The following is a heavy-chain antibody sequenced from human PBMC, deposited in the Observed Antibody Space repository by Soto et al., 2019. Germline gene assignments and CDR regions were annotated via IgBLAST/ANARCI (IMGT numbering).Heavy chain of an antibody. CDR2: INPNSGGT. V-gene: IGHV1-2*02. J-gene: IGHJ4*02. D-gene: IGHD3-9*01. Sequence: ASVKVSCTASGYTFTGYYMHWVRQAPGQGLEWMGWINPNSGGTDYAQKFQGRVTMTRDTSISTAYIELSRLRSDDTAVYYCALIPYYDILTGYPTPQQLDYGGQGTLVTVSS. CDR3: ALIPYYDILTGYPTPQQLDY. CDR1: GYTFTGYY.